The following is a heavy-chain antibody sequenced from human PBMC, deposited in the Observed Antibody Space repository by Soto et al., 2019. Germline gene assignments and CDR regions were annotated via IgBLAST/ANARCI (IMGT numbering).Heavy chain of an antibody. CDR2: VNYGGST. CDR1: GGSFSGYF. Sequence: QVQLHQWGAGLLKPSETLSLTCAVSGGSFSGYFWGWIRQPPGKGLEWIGEVNYGGSTNYTPSLKGRPTMAVDTYKNQVSLRLTSVTAADTAVYFCVRGGLSGSSWYYFDFWGQGSLVAVSS. J-gene: IGHJ4*02. V-gene: IGHV4-34*01. D-gene: IGHD6-13*01. CDR3: VRGGLSGSSWYYFDF.